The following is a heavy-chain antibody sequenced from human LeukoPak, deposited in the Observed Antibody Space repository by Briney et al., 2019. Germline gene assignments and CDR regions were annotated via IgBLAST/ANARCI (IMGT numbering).Heavy chain of an antibody. CDR1: GGTFSSYA. D-gene: IGHD6-13*01. Sequence: ASVKVSCKVSGGTFSSYAIIWVRQAPGQGLEWMGRIIPILGIANYAQKFQGRVTITADKSTSTAYMELSSLRSEDTAVYYCARPSDSSSWFLVGDYWGQGTLVTVSS. CDR3: ARPSDSSSWFLVGDY. J-gene: IGHJ4*02. CDR2: IIPILGIA. V-gene: IGHV1-69*04.